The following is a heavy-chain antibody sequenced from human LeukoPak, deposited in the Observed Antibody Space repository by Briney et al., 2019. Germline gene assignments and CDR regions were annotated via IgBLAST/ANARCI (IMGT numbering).Heavy chain of an antibody. CDR2: ISSSSSYI. J-gene: IGHJ3*02. Sequence: GGSLRLSCAASGFTFSSYSMNWVRQAPGKGLEWVSSISSSSSYIYYADSVKGRFTISRDNAKNSLYLQVNSLRAEDTAVYYCARVRFYGDYELGNAFDIWGQGTMVTVSS. D-gene: IGHD4-17*01. CDR3: ARVRFYGDYELGNAFDI. CDR1: GFTFSSYS. V-gene: IGHV3-21*01.